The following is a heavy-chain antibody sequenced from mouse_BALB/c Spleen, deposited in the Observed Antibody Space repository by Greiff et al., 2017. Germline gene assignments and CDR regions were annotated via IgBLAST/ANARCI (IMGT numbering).Heavy chain of an antibody. CDR1: GFTFSSYT. CDR2: ISSGGSYT. Sequence: EVQLVESGGGLVKPGGSLKLSCAASGFTFSSYTMSWVRQTPEKRLEWVATISSGGSYTYYPDSVKGRFTISRDNAKNTLYLQMSSLKSEDTAMYYCTRDSYDYDGAHYFDYWGQGTTLTVSS. V-gene: IGHV5-6-4*01. CDR3: TRDSYDYDGAHYFDY. J-gene: IGHJ2*01. D-gene: IGHD2-4*01.